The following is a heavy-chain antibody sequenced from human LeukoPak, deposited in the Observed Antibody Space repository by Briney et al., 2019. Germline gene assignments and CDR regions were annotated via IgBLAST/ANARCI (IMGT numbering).Heavy chain of an antibody. CDR3: ARADTMDWFDP. D-gene: IGHD3-3*01. J-gene: IGHJ5*02. CDR1: GGSISSYY. CDR2: IYYSGST. V-gene: IGHV4-59*01. Sequence: SETLSLTCTVSGGSISSYYWSWIRQPPGKGLEWIGYIYYSGSTNYNPSLKSRVTISVDTPKNQFSLKLSSVTAADTAVYYCARADTMDWFDPWGQGTLVTVSS.